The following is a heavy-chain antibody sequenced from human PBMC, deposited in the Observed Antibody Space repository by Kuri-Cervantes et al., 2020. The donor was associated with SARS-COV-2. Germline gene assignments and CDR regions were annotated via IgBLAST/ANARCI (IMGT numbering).Heavy chain of an antibody. Sequence: GGSLRLSCAASGFTFSNYEMNWVRQAPGKGLEWVSYISSSGSTIYYADSVKGRFTISRDNAKNSLYLQMNSLRAEDTAVYYCARVAAAGGLDYWGQGTLVTVSS. CDR3: ARVAAAGGLDY. V-gene: IGHV3-48*03. D-gene: IGHD6-13*01. J-gene: IGHJ4*02. CDR1: GFTFSNYE. CDR2: ISSSGSTI.